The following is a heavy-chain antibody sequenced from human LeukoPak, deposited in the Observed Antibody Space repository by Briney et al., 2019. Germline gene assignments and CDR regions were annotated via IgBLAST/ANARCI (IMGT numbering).Heavy chain of an antibody. D-gene: IGHD6-6*01. Sequence: GASVKVSCKASGYTFSSYFMYWVRQAPGQGLEWMGWISAYNGNTNYAQKLQGRVTMTTDTSTSTAYMELRSLRSDDTAVYYCAREDSSSYRFDYWGQGTLVTVSS. J-gene: IGHJ4*02. CDR3: AREDSSSYRFDY. CDR1: GYTFSSYF. V-gene: IGHV1-18*04. CDR2: ISAYNGNT.